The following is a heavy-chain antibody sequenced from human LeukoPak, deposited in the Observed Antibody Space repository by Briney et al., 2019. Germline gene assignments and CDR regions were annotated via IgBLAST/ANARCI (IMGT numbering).Heavy chain of an antibody. J-gene: IGHJ4*02. CDR3: ARGSGGSYVEFWFFDY. V-gene: IGHV1-46*01. CDR2: INPSGGST. D-gene: IGHD2-15*01. Sequence: ASVTVSCTASGYTFTSYYMHWVRQAPGQGLEWMGIINPSGGSTSYAQKFQGRVTITVDESTSTAYMELSSLRSEDTAVYYCARGSGGSYVEFWFFDYWGQGTLVTVSS. CDR1: GYTFTSYY.